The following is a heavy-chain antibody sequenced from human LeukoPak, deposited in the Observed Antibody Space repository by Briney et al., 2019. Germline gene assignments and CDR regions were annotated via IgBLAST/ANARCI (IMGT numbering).Heavy chain of an antibody. CDR3: AKMSAAGLYNWFDP. CDR2: IWYEGSNK. Sequence: GGSLRLSCAASGFTFSSYGMHWVRQAPGKGLEWVAVIWYEGSNKYYADSVKGRFTISRDNSKNTLYLQMNSLRAEDTAVYYCAKMSAAGLYNWFDPWGQGTLVTVSS. D-gene: IGHD6-13*01. V-gene: IGHV3-33*06. J-gene: IGHJ5*02. CDR1: GFTFSSYG.